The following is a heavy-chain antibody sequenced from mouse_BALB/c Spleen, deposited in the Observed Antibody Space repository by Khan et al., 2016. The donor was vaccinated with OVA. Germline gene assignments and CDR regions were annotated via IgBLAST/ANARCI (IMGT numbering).Heavy chain of an antibody. CDR1: GYTFTNYG. CDR2: INTYTGEP. J-gene: IGHJ4*01. V-gene: IGHV9-3-1*01. CDR3: ARPTYFAYTLDH. Sequence: QIQLVQSGPELKKPGETVKISCKASGYTFTNYGMNWVKQSPGKALKWMGWINTYTGEPTYADDFKGRFAFSLETSASPAYLQINNLKNEDTATYYCARPTYFAYTLDHWGQGTSVTVSS. D-gene: IGHD1-1*01.